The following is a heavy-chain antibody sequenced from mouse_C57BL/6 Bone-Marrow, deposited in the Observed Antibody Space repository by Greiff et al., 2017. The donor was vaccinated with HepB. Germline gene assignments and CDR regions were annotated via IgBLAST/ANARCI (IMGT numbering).Heavy chain of an antibody. CDR3: ARYGFYYGSGAY. J-gene: IGHJ3*01. CDR1: GYTFTSYW. D-gene: IGHD1-1*01. CDR2: IDPSDSYT. V-gene: IGHV1-50*01. Sequence: VQLQQPGAELVKPGASVKLSCKASGYTFTSYWMQWVKQRPGQGLEWIGEIDPSDSYTNYNQKFKGKATLTVDTSSSPAYMQLSSLTSEDSAVYYCARYGFYYGSGAYWGQGTLVTVSA.